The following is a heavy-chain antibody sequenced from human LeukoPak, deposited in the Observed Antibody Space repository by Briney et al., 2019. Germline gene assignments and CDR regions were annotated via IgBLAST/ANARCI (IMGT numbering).Heavy chain of an antibody. CDR2: IYYSGST. D-gene: IGHD3-10*01. V-gene: IGHV4-59*04. CDR1: GGSISSYY. CDR3: ARHPGSGPRFDI. J-gene: IGHJ3*02. Sequence: SETLSLTCTVSGGSISSYYWSWIRQPPGKGLEWIGYIYYSGSTYYNPSLKSRVTISVDTSKNQFSLKLSSVTAADTAVYYCARHPGSGPRFDIWGQGTMVTVSS.